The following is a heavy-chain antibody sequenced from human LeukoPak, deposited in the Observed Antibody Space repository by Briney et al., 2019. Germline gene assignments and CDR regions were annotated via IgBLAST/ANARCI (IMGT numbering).Heavy chain of an antibody. Sequence: PSQTPSLTCTVSGGSISSGSYYWSWIRQPAGKGLEWIGRIYTSGSTNYNPSLKSRVTISVDTSKNQFSLKLSSVTAADTAMYYCARAPHFFDSSGSRYYFDYWGQGALVTVSS. CDR2: IYTSGST. CDR3: ARAPHFFDSSGSRYYFDY. J-gene: IGHJ4*02. CDR1: GGSISSGSYY. D-gene: IGHD3-22*01. V-gene: IGHV4-61*02.